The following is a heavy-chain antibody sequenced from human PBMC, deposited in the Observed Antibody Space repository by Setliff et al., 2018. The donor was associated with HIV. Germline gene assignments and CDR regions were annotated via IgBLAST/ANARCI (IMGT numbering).Heavy chain of an antibody. Sequence: GGSLRLSCTASGFTFSSYSMDWVRQAPGKGLEWVSSISSGSSYIYYPDSVKGRFTISRDNAKNSLYLQMNSLRVEDTAVYYCAKGTKITTALYLAYWGQGTLVTVSS. J-gene: IGHJ1*01. V-gene: IGHV3-21*01. CDR3: AKGTKITTALYLAY. D-gene: IGHD6-13*01. CDR1: GFTFSSYS. CDR2: ISSGSSYI.